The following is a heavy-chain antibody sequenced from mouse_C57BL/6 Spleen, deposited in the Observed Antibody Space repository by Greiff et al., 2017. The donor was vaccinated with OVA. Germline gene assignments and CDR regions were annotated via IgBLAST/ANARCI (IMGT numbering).Heavy chain of an antibody. Sequence: VQLQQSGAELVKPGASVKLSCKASGYTFTSYWMHWVKQRPGQGLEWIGMIHPNSGSTNYNEKFKSKATLTVDKSSSTAYMQLSSRTSEDSAVDYCAAYYSNYENAMDYWGQGTSVTVSS. CDR1: GYTFTSYW. CDR3: AAYYSNYENAMDY. V-gene: IGHV1-64*01. J-gene: IGHJ4*01. CDR2: IHPNSGST. D-gene: IGHD2-5*01.